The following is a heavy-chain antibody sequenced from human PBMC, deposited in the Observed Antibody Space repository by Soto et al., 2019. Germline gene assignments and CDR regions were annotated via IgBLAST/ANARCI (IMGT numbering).Heavy chain of an antibody. J-gene: IGHJ6*02. CDR1: GFTFSSYG. D-gene: IGHD6-6*01. CDR2: ISYDGSNK. Sequence: GGSLRLSCAASGFTFSSYGMHWVRQAPGKGLEWVAVISYDGSNKYYADSVKGRFTISRDNSKNTLYLQMNSLRAEDTAVYYCAKVNLAARPRYGSYYYYYGMDVWGQGTTVTVSS. CDR3: AKVNLAARPRYGSYYYYYGMDV. V-gene: IGHV3-30*18.